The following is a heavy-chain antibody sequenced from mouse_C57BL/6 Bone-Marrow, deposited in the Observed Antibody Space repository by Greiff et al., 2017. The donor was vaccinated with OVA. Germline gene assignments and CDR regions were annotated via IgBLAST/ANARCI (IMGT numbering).Heavy chain of an antibody. Sequence: VMLVESGPGLVAPSQSLSITCTVSGFSLTSYAISWVRQPPGKGLEWLGVIWTGGGTNYNSALKSRLSISKDNSKSQVFLKMNSLQTDDTARYYCARVYGSSNYYAMDYWGQGTSVTVSS. J-gene: IGHJ4*01. CDR2: IWTGGGT. CDR3: ARVYGSSNYYAMDY. V-gene: IGHV2-9-1*01. CDR1: GFSLTSYA. D-gene: IGHD1-1*01.